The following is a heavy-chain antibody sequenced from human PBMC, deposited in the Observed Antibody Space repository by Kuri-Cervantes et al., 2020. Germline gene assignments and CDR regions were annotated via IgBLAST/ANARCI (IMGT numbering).Heavy chain of an antibody. J-gene: IGHJ4*02. D-gene: IGHD3-22*01. CDR1: GVSLSTSGVG. V-gene: IGHV2-5*02. CDR2: IFWDDDK. CDR3: AHRYYDSSGYSFDY. Sequence: SGPTLVKPTQTLMLTCTFSGVSLSTSGVGVGWIRQPPGKALEWLALIFWDDDKRYSPSMKSRLTITKDTSKNQVILTMTNMDPVDTATYYCAHRYYDSSGYSFDYWGQGTLVTVSS.